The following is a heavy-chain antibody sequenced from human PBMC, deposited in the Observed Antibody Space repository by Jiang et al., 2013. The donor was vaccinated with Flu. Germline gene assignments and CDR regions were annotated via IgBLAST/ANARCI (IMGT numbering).Heavy chain of an antibody. Sequence: GAEVKKPGASVKVSCKASGYTFTTTGIIWVRQAPGQGLEWMGWINAGNGNTRYSQKFQGRVTITRDTSASTAYMELSSLRSEDTAVYFCARGENGAFHIWGQGTMVTVSS. CDR1: GYTFTTTG. V-gene: IGHV1-3*01. J-gene: IGHJ3*02. CDR2: INAGNGNT. CDR3: ARGENGAFHI.